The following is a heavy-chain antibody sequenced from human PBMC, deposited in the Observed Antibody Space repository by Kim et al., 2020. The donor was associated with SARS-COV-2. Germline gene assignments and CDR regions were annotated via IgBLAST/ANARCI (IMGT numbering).Heavy chain of an antibody. Sequence: TANYAQKFQGRVTITADESTSTAYMELSSLRSEDTAVYYCAISPILPLEIWGQGTMVTVSS. CDR3: AISPILPLEI. V-gene: IGHV1-69*01. J-gene: IGHJ3*02. CDR2: TA.